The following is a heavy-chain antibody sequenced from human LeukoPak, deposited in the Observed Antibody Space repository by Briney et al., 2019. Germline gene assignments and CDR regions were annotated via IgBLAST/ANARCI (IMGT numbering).Heavy chain of an antibody. V-gene: IGHV4-31*03. CDR3: ARPIRSTHNAFDI. CDR1: GGSISSGGYY. Sequence: SQTLSLTCTVSGGSISSGGYYWSWISQHPGKGLEWIGYIYYSGSTYYNPSLKSRVTISVDTSKNQFSLKLSSVTAADTAVYYCARPIRSTHNAFDIWGQGTMVTVSS. CDR2: IYYSGST. J-gene: IGHJ3*02. D-gene: IGHD2/OR15-2a*01.